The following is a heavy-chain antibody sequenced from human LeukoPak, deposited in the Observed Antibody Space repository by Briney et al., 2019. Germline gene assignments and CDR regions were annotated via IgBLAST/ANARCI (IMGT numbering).Heavy chain of an antibody. J-gene: IGHJ5*02. Sequence: SETLSLTCTASGGSINSNNYYWGWIRQPPGQGLEWIGSIYYSGSTYYNPSLKSRVTISVDTPENQLSLRLYSLTAADTAIYYCARIRCGLGPEICYNHWAQGTLVTVSS. D-gene: IGHD2-21*01. V-gene: IGHV4-39*07. CDR3: ARIRCGLGPEICYNH. CDR1: GGSINSNNYY. CDR2: IYYSGST.